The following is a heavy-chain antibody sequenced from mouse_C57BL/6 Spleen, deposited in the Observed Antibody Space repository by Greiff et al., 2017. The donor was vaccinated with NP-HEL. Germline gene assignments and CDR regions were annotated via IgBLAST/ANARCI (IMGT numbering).Heavy chain of an antibody. CDR1: GFSLTSYG. V-gene: IGHV2-4*01. Sequence: VQRVESGPGLVQPSQSLSITCTVSGFSLTSYGVHWVRQPPGKGLEWLGVIWSGGSTDYNAAFISRLSISKDNSKSQVFFKMNSLQADDTAIYYCAKSDGYYVAYWGQGTLVTVSA. D-gene: IGHD2-3*01. CDR2: IWSGGST. CDR3: AKSDGYYVAY. J-gene: IGHJ3*01.